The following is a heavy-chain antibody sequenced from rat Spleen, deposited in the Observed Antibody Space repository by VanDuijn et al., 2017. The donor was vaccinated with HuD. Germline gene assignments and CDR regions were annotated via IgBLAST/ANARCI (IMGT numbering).Heavy chain of an antibody. V-gene: IGHV5-29*01. J-gene: IGHJ3*01. D-gene: IGHD1-8*01. CDR3: AKEGDGGYSSYPNWFAY. CDR1: GFTFSDYG. CDR2: ISYGDSSGHSST. Sequence: EVQMVESSGGLVQPGRSLKLSCAASGFTFSDYGMAWVRQAPTKGLEWVATISYGDSSGHSSTYYRDSVRGRFTISRDYAKNTLYLQMDSLRSEDTATYYCAKEGDGGYSSYPNWFAYWGQGTLVTVSS.